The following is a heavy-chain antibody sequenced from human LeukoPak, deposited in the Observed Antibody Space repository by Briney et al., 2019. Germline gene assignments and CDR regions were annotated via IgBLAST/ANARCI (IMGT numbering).Heavy chain of an antibody. CDR3: ASRLRGIAAAGSELVDY. CDR1: GGTFSSYA. Sequence: SVTVSCKASGGTFSSYAISWVRQAPGQGLEWMGGIIPIFGTANYAQKFQGRVTITTDESTSTAYMELSSLRSEDTAVYYCASRLRGIAAAGSELVDYWGQGTLVTVSS. J-gene: IGHJ4*02. CDR2: IIPIFGTA. D-gene: IGHD6-13*01. V-gene: IGHV1-69*05.